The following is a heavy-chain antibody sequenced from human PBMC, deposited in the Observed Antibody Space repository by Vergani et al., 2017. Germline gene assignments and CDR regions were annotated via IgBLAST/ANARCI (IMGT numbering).Heavy chain of an antibody. D-gene: IGHD1-1*01. CDR1: GFTFGDYY. CDR2: IKRDGTET. J-gene: IGHJ1*01. CDR3: ARISRGSAPYLHY. Sequence: EVHLLESGGGLVQSGGSLRLSCAASGFTFGDYYMAWIRLAPGKGLDWVASIKRDGTETFYVDSVKGRFTISRDNAKTTLYLQMNSLRDEDRGVYYCARISRGSAPYLHYWGQGTLVTVAS. V-gene: IGHV3-7*01.